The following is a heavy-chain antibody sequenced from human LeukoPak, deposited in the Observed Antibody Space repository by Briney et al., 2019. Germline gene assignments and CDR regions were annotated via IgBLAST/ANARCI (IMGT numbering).Heavy chain of an antibody. CDR1: GFTFSSYS. CDR3: ARGNSVAGTDISY. V-gene: IGHV3-21*01. CDR2: ISSSSSYI. J-gene: IGHJ4*02. Sequence: TGGSLRLSCEASGFTFSSYSMNWVRQAPGKGLEWVSSISSSSSYIYYADSVKGRFTISRDNAKNSLYLQMNSQRAEDTAVYYCARGNSVAGTDISYWGQGTLVTVSS. D-gene: IGHD6-19*01.